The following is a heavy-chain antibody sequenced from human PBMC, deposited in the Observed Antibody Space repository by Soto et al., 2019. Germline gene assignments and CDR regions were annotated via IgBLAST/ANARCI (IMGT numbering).Heavy chain of an antibody. J-gene: IGHJ4*02. Sequence: QVQLVQSGAEVRKPGSSVKVSCKASGGTFSSYTISWVRQAPGQGLEWMGRIIPILSIANYAQKFQGRVTITADKYTSTAYMELSSLRSEDTAVYYCARDRGDGYNLSWGQGTLVTVSS. CDR1: GGTFSSYT. CDR3: ARDRGDGYNLS. V-gene: IGHV1-69*08. D-gene: IGHD5-12*01. CDR2: IIPILSIA.